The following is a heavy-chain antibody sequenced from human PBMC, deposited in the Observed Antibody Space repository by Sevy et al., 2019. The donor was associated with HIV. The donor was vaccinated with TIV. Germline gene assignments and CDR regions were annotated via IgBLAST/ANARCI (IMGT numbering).Heavy chain of an antibody. Sequence: GGSLRLSCAASGITFSNVWMSWVRQAPGKGLEWVGRIKRRTDGGTTDYAAPVKGRFTISRDDSKNTLFLQMNTLKTEDTAVYYCTTEFSNSGWGGGLFDNWGQGTLVTVSS. V-gene: IGHV3-15*01. CDR2: IKRRTDGGTT. D-gene: IGHD6-19*01. CDR1: GITFSNVW. J-gene: IGHJ4*02. CDR3: TTEFSNSGWGGGLFDN.